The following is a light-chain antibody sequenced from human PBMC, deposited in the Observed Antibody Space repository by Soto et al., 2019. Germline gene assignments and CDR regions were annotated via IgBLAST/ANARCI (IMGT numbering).Light chain of an antibody. CDR3: QQYNNWPPLT. V-gene: IGKV3-15*01. CDR1: QSVRTN. CDR2: AAS. Sequence: EVVVTQSPATLSVSLGGRATLSCRASQSVRTNLAWYQQKPGQAPRLLIYAASTRATGIPARFSGSGSGTEFTLTITSLQSEDFAVYYCQQYNNWPPLTFGGATKVEIK. J-gene: IGKJ4*01.